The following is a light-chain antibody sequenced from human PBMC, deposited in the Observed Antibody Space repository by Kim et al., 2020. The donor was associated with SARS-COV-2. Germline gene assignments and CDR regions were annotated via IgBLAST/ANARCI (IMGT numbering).Light chain of an antibody. J-gene: IGKJ2*01. CDR3: QHYSRFPYT. CDR2: LAS. CDR1: ENSGTW. V-gene: IGKV1-5*03. Sequence: SSSVGDRVTINCRASENSGTWLAGYQQKPGRAPSLLIYLASTLESGVPSRFSGTGSGTEFSLSITSLQPDDFATYYCQHYSRFPYTFGQGTKLEI.